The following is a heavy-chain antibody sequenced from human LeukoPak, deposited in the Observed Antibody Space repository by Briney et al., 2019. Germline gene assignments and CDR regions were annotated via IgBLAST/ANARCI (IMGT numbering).Heavy chain of an antibody. CDR3: ARAPLAGGWLQLGTDY. Sequence: SETLSLTCTVSGGSISSSSYYWGWIRQPPGKGLEWIGSIYYSGSTYYNPSLKSRVTISVDTSKNQFSLKLSSVTAADTAVYYCARAPLAGGWLQLGTDYWGQGTLVTVSS. V-gene: IGHV4-39*07. CDR1: GGSISSSSYY. J-gene: IGHJ4*02. CDR2: IYYSGST. D-gene: IGHD5-24*01.